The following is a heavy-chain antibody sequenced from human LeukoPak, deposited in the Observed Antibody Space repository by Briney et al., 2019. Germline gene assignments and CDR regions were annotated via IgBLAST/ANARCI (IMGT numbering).Heavy chain of an antibody. V-gene: IGHV3-21*04. J-gene: IGHJ2*01. Sequence: GGSLRLSCAASGFTFSSYSMNWVRQAPGKGLEWVSSISSSSSYIYYADSVKGRFTISRDNAKNSLYLQMNSLRAEDTAVYYCARVYSSSWYPPYWYFDLWGRGTLVTVSS. D-gene: IGHD6-13*01. CDR3: ARVYSSSWYPPYWYFDL. CDR2: ISSSSSYI. CDR1: GFTFSSYS.